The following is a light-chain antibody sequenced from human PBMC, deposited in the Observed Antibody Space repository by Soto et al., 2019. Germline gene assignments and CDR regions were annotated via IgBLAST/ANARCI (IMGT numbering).Light chain of an antibody. CDR1: QSITSY. V-gene: IGKV3-11*01. J-gene: IGKJ5*01. CDR2: DAS. Sequence: EIVLTQSPAPLSLSPGERATLSCRDSQSITSYLAWYQQKPGQAPRLLSYDASNRATGIPARFSGSGSGTDFTLTISSLEPEDSAVYYCQQRSNWPSSTFGQGTRLEIK. CDR3: QQRSNWPSST.